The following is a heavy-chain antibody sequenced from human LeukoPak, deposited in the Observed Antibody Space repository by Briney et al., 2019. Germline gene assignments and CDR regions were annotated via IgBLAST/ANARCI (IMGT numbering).Heavy chain of an antibody. CDR2: FDPEDGET. D-gene: IGHD4-17*01. CDR3: ATDQPRRYGDYASR. J-gene: IGHJ4*02. V-gene: IGHV1-24*01. CDR1: GYTLTELS. Sequence: ASVKVSCKVSGYTLTELSVHWVRQAPGKGLEGMGGFDPEDGETTYAQKFQGRVTMTEDTSTDTAYMELSSLRSEDTAVYYCATDQPRRYGDYASRWGQGTLVTVSS.